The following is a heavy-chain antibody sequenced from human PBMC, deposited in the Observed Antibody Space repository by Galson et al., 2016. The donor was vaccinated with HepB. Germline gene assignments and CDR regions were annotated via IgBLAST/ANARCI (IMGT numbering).Heavy chain of an antibody. CDR2: IYSTGST. V-gene: IGHV3-53*01. Sequence: SLRLSCAASGFTVSNNYMTWVRPAPGKGLEWVSVIYSTGSTKYADSVKGRFTISRDSSKNTLYLQMNSLRAEDTAVYYCARDGGGKVGGDYWGQGTLVTVSS. CDR1: GFTVSNNY. D-gene: IGHD1-26*01. J-gene: IGHJ4*02. CDR3: ARDGGGKVGGDY.